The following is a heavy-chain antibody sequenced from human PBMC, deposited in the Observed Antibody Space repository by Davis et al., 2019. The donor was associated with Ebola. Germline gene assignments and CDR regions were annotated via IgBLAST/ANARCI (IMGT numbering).Heavy chain of an antibody. CDR2: ISGSDGST. D-gene: IGHD6-19*01. J-gene: IGHJ4*02. CDR3: AKRGERQWLPLDY. V-gene: IGHV3-23*01. Sequence: GGSLRLSCAASGFTFSSYWMHWVRQAPGKGLEWVPTISGSDGSTYSADSVKGRFTISRDNSKNTLYLQMKSLRAEDTAVYYCAKRGERQWLPLDYWGQGTLVTVSS. CDR1: GFTFSSYW.